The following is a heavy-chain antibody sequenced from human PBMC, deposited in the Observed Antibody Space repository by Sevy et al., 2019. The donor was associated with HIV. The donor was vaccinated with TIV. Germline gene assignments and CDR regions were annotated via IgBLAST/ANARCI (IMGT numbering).Heavy chain of an antibody. V-gene: IGHV3-30*04. J-gene: IGHJ4*02. CDR1: GFSLSDHA. CDR2: ISYNGRNQ. CDR3: ARFVGYCSGGRCSIIDF. D-gene: IGHD2-15*01. Sequence: GGSLRLSCAASGFSLSDHAVSWVRHTPGKGLEWLAVISYNGRNQYYADSVKGRFTISKDDSKNTLYLQLNSLRAEDTVVYYCARFVGYCSGGRCSIIDFWGQGTLVTVSS.